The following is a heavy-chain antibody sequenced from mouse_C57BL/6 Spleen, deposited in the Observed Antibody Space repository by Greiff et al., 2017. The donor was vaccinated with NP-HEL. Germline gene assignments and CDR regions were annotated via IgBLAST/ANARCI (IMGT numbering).Heavy chain of an antibody. Sequence: EVKLVESGGGLVKPGGSLKLSCAASGFTFSDYGMHWVRQAPEKGLEWVAYISSGSSTIYYADTVKGRFTISRDNAKNTLFLQMTSLRSEDTAMYYCARRNYGNYGEHAMDYWGQGTSVTVSS. CDR3: ARRNYGNYGEHAMDY. D-gene: IGHD2-1*01. V-gene: IGHV5-17*01. J-gene: IGHJ4*01. CDR2: ISSGSSTI. CDR1: GFTFSDYG.